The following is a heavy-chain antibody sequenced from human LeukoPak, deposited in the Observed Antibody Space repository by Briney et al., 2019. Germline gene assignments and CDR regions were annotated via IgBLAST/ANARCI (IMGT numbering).Heavy chain of an antibody. Sequence: SETLSLTCAVSGGSISSGGYYWSWIRQPAGKGLERIGRIHTSGSTNYNPSLKSRVTMSVDTSKNQFSLKLSSVTAADTAVYYCARYSNRREYGMDVWGQGTTVTVSS. CDR2: IHTSGST. V-gene: IGHV4-61*02. J-gene: IGHJ6*02. CDR3: ARYSNRREYGMDV. CDR1: GGSISSGGYY. D-gene: IGHD6-13*01.